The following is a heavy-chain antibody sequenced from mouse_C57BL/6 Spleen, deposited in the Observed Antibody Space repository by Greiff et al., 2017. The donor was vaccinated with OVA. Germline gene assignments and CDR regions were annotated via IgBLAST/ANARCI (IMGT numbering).Heavy chain of an antibody. CDR2: ISNLAYSI. J-gene: IGHJ3*01. CDR3: ARHENLQGGFAY. Sequence: EVKLMESGGGLVQPGGSLKLSCAASGFTFSDYGMAWVRQAPRKGPEWVAFISNLAYSIYYADTVTGRFTISRENAKNTLYLEMSSLRSEDTAMYYCARHENLQGGFAYWGQGTLVTVSA. D-gene: IGHD5-1*01. V-gene: IGHV5-15*01. CDR1: GFTFSDYG.